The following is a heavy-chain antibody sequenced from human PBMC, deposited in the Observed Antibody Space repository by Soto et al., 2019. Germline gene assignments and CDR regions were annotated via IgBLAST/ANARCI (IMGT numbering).Heavy chain of an antibody. D-gene: IGHD3-22*01. CDR2: IIPLFGTA. Sequence: QVQLVQSGAEVKKPGSSVKVSCKASGGTFNKYAIDWVRQAPGQGLEWMGGIIPLFGTANYAQKFQGRVTITEDEATSTAYMELSSLRSEDTAVYYCARQFDYDTSGYYYAYWGQGTLVTVSS. CDR3: ARQFDYDTSGYYYAY. J-gene: IGHJ4*02. V-gene: IGHV1-69*01. CDR1: GGTFNKYA.